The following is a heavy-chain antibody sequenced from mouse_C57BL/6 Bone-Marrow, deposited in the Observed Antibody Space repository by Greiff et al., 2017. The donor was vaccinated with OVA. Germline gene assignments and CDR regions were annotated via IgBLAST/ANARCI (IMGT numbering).Heavy chain of an antibody. CDR1: GFNIKDDY. Sequence: EVQLQQSGAELVRPGASVKLSCTASGFNIKDDYMHWVKQRPEQGLEWIGWIDPENGDTEYASKFQGKATITADTSSNTAYLQLSSLTTEDSAVYYCSSYGNGEDSYFDVWGTGTTVTVSS. D-gene: IGHD2-1*01. J-gene: IGHJ1*03. V-gene: IGHV14-4*01. CDR3: SSYGNGEDSYFDV. CDR2: IDPENGDT.